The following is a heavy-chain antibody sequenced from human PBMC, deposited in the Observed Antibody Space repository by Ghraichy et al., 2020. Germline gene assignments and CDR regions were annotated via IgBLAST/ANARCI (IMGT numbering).Heavy chain of an antibody. CDR2: IYHNGST. J-gene: IGHJ4*02. Sequence: SETLSLTCTVSGGSISNTNYYWGWIRQPPGKGLEWIGTIYHNGSTYYNPSLKGRLTISVDTPRNQFSLNLSSVTAADTASYYCVSITMVVVVIRHWGQGTLVTVSS. D-gene: IGHD3-22*01. V-gene: IGHV4-39*01. CDR3: VSITMVVVVIRH. CDR1: GGSISNTNYY.